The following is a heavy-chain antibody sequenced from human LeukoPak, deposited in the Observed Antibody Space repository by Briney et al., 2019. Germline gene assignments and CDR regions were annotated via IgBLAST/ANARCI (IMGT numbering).Heavy chain of an antibody. Sequence: SVKVSCKASGGTFSSYAISWVRQAPGQGLEWMGGIIPIFGTANYAQKFQGRVTITRDTSASTAYMELSSLRSEDTAVYYCARAFTLKIAVAAYWGQGTLVTVSS. CDR3: ARAFTLKIAVAAY. CDR1: GGTFSSYA. D-gene: IGHD6-19*01. V-gene: IGHV1-69*05. CDR2: IIPIFGTA. J-gene: IGHJ4*02.